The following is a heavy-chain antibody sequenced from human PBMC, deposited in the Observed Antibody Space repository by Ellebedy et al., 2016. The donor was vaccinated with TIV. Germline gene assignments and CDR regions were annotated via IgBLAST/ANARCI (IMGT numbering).Heavy chain of an antibody. Sequence: GESLKISCAVSGFTFSTYSMNWVRQAPGKGLEWVSFISSSSSTIYYADSVKGRFTISRDNAKNSLYLQMNSLRAEDTAVYYCARDANRRLQLGEYYYDYWGQGTLVTVSS. CDR3: ARDANRRLQLGEYYYDY. D-gene: IGHD5-24*01. J-gene: IGHJ4*02. CDR2: ISSSSSTI. V-gene: IGHV3-48*04. CDR1: GFTFSTYS.